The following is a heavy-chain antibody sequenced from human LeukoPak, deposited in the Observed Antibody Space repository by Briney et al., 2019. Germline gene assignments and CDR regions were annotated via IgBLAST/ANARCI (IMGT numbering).Heavy chain of an antibody. Sequence: GGSLRLSCAASGFTFSSYSMSWVRQAPGKGLEWVSAISGSGGSTYYAGSVKGRLTISRDNSKNTLYLQMNSLRAEDTAVYYCANRYCSGGSCYHFDYWGQGTLVTVSS. CDR3: ANRYCSGGSCYHFDY. CDR2: ISGSGGST. CDR1: GFTFSSYS. J-gene: IGHJ4*02. V-gene: IGHV3-23*01. D-gene: IGHD2-15*01.